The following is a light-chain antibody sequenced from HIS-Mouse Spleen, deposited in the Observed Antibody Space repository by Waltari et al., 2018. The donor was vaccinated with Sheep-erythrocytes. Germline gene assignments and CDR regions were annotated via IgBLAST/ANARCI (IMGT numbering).Light chain of an antibody. CDR3: QAWDSSTEV. CDR1: KLGDNY. Sequence: SYELTQPPSVSVSPGQTASITCSGDKLGDNYACWYQQKPGQSPVLVIYQYSKRPSGIPERFSGSNAGNTATLTISGTQAMDEADYYCQAWDSSTEVFGGGTKLTVL. V-gene: IGLV3-1*01. CDR2: QYS. J-gene: IGLJ2*01.